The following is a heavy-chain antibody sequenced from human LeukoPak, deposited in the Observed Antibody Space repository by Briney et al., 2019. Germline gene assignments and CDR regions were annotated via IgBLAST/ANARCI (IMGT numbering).Heavy chain of an antibody. J-gene: IGHJ5*02. D-gene: IGHD4-17*01. CDR3: AKDATVTTLGWFDP. V-gene: IGHV3-23*01. CDR1: EFSVGSNY. CDR2: ISGSGGST. Sequence: PGGSLRLSCAASEFSVGSNYMTWVRQAPGKGLEWVSAISGSGGSTYYADSVKGRFTISRDNSKNTLYLQMNSLRAEDTAVYYCAKDATVTTLGWFDPWGQGTLVTVSS.